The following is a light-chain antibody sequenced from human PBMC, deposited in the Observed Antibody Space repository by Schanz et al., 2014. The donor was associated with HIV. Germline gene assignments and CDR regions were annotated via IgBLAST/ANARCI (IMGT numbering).Light chain of an antibody. J-gene: IGKJ1*01. CDR3: QQYNDWPET. CDR1: QSVGSV. Sequence: EIVLTQSPATLSMSPGERATLSCRASQSVGSVLAWYQQKPGQAPRLLIYDASNRATGIPARFSGSGSGTDFTLIISSLEPEDSAVYYCQQYNDWPETFGQGTRVDLK. V-gene: IGKV3-11*01. CDR2: DAS.